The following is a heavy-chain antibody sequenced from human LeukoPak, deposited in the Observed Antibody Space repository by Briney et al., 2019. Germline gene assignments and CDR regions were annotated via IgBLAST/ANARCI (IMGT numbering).Heavy chain of an antibody. CDR1: GFTFSSFA. CDR3: AKSLYGGCDY. J-gene: IGHJ4*02. Sequence: GGSLRLSCAASGFTFSSFAMHWVRQAPGKGLEWVSGVNGNGGSTSYADSVKGRFTISRDNSKNTVYLQMNSLRVEDTAVYYCAKSLYGGCDYWGQGTVVTVSS. D-gene: IGHD3-16*02. CDR2: VNGNGGST. V-gene: IGHV3-23*01.